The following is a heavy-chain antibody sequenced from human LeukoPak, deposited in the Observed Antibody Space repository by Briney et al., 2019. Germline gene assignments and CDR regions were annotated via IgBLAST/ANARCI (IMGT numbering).Heavy chain of an antibody. D-gene: IGHD3-10*01. V-gene: IGHV1-18*01. CDR1: GYTFTSYG. Sequence: ASVKVSCKASGYTFTSYGISWVRQAPGQGLEWMGWISAYNGNTNYAQKLQGRVTMTTDTSTSTAYMELRSLRSDDTAVYYCARDRIXMVXGAKSGKDWFDPWGQGTLVTVSS. J-gene: IGHJ5*02. CDR2: ISAYNGNT. CDR3: ARDRIXMVXGAKSGKDWFDP.